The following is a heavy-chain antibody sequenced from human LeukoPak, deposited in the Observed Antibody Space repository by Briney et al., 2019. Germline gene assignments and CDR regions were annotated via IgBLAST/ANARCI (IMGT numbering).Heavy chain of an antibody. CDR3: ARGVRFCGDTSCYDAFNI. V-gene: IGHV4-59*01. D-gene: IGHD2-2*01. CDR1: GGSISSYY. Sequence: SETLSLTCTVSGGSISSYYWSWIRQPPGKGLEWIGYIYYSGSTNYNPSLKSRVTISVDTSKNQFSLKLSSVTAADTAVYYCARGVRFCGDTSCYDAFNIWGQGTMVTVS. J-gene: IGHJ3*02. CDR2: IYYSGST.